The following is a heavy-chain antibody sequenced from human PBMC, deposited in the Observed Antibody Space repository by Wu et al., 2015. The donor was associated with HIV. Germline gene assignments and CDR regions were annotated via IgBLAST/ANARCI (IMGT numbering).Heavy chain of an antibody. Sequence: QVQLVQSGAEVKKPGSSVKVSCKASGGTFNNYAINWVRQAPGEGLEWMGRITPLFGRPNYAQNFQGRVTITADESTSTAYMELSRLKSEDTAIYYCAREGGYFLSSSLDSWGQGTLVTVSS. D-gene: IGHD6-13*01. V-gene: IGHV1-69*13. CDR2: ITPLFGRP. CDR3: AREGGYFLSSSLDS. CDR1: GGTFNNYA. J-gene: IGHJ4*02.